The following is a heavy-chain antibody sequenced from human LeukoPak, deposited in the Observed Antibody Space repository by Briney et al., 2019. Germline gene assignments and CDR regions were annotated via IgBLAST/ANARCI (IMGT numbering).Heavy chain of an antibody. Sequence: SETLSLTCTVSGGSISSSSYYWGWIRQPPGKGLEWIGYIYYSGSTNYNPSLKSRVTISVDTSKNQFSLKLSSVTAADTAVYYCARDGPTYGMDVWGQGTTVTVSS. CDR2: IYYSGST. CDR1: GGSISSSSYY. CDR3: ARDGPTYGMDV. J-gene: IGHJ6*02. V-gene: IGHV4-61*01.